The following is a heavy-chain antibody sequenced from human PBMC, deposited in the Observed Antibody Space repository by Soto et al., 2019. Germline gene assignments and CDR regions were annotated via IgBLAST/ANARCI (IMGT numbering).Heavy chain of an antibody. D-gene: IGHD3-3*01. V-gene: IGHV4-4*02. CDR2: IYHSGST. J-gene: IGHJ4*02. Sequence: SETLSLTCAVSGGSISSSNWWSWVRQPPGKGLEWIGEIYHSGSTNYNPSLKSRVTISVDKSKNQFSLKLSSVTAADTAVYYCASFDYDFWSGYYTFDYCGQGTLVTVSS. CDR3: ASFDYDFWSGYYTFDY. CDR1: GGSISSSNW.